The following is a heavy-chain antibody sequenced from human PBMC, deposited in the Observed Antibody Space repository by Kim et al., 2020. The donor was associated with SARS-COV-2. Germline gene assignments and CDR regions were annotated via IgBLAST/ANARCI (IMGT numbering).Heavy chain of an antibody. CDR3: AKKGPGFDP. V-gene: IGHV1-3*01. Sequence: NGNTKTYQKFQGSVTITRDTSASTAYMELSSLRSEDTAVYYCAKKGPGFDPWGQGTLVTVSS. J-gene: IGHJ5*02. CDR2: NGNT.